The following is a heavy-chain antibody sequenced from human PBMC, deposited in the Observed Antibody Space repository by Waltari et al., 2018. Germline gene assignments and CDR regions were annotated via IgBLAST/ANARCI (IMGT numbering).Heavy chain of an antibody. V-gene: IGHV4-59*08. J-gene: IGHJ3*02. CDR1: GGYISSYY. Sequence: QVQLQESGPGLVKPSETLSLPCTVSGGYISSYYWSWSGHRPGKGMEWSGYIYYSVRTNYTPSLKSRVTISVDTSKNQFSLKLSSVTAADTAVYYCARRDDSSGYYYGFGAFDIWGQGTMVTVSS. CDR3: ARRDDSSGYYYGFGAFDI. CDR2: IYYSVRT. D-gene: IGHD3-22*01.